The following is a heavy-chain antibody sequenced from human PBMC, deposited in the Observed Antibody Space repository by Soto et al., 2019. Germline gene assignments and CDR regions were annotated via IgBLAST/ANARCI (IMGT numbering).Heavy chain of an antibody. D-gene: IGHD3-3*01. CDR3: AAGSSYYDFWSGDYYFDY. CDR2: IVVGSGNT. CDR1: GFTFTSSA. V-gene: IGHV1-58*01. J-gene: IGHJ4*02. Sequence: AASVKVSCKASGFTFTSSAVQWVRQARGQRLEWIGWIVVGSGNTNYAQKFQERVTITRDMSTSTAYMELSSLRSEDTAVYYCAAGSSYYDFWSGDYYFDYWGQGTLVTVSS.